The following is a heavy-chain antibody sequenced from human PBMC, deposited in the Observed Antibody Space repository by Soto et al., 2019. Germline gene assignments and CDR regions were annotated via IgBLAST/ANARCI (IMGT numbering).Heavy chain of an antibody. V-gene: IGHV3-23*01. Sequence: SGGSLRLSCSASRFTFGGYAMSWVRQAPGKGLEWASGITGNAANTVYADSVKGRFTISRDNSKNALYLQLNSLRAEDTAVYFCAKAARDCGGDCYSSYFDSWGQGALVTVSS. CDR1: RFTFGGYA. CDR2: ITGNAANT. J-gene: IGHJ4*02. D-gene: IGHD2-21*02. CDR3: AKAARDCGGDCYSSYFDS.